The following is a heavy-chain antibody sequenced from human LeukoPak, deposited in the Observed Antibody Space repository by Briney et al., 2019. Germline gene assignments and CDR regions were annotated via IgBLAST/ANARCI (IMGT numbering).Heavy chain of an antibody. CDR2: INPNSGGT. J-gene: IGHJ4*02. Sequence: ASVKVSCKASGYTFTGYYMHWVRQAPGQGLEWMGWINPNSGGTNYAQKFQGRVTMTRDTSISTAYMELSRLRSDDTAVYYCARDAWNYYDSSGYHYEETSYFDYWGQGTLVTVSS. CDR3: ARDAWNYYDSSGYHYEETSYFDY. D-gene: IGHD3-22*01. CDR1: GYTFTGYY. V-gene: IGHV1-2*02.